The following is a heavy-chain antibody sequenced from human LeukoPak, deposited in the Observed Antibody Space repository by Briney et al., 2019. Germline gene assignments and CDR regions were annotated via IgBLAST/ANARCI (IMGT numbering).Heavy chain of an antibody. D-gene: IGHD6-13*01. Sequence: GGSLRLSCAASGFTFSSYEMNWVRQAPGKGLEWVSYISSSGSTIYYADSVKGRFTISRDNAKNSLYLQMNSLRAEDTAVYYCAREAGSSWFAPLDYWGQGTLVTVFS. CDR3: AREAGSSWFAPLDY. J-gene: IGHJ4*02. V-gene: IGHV3-48*03. CDR1: GFTFSSYE. CDR2: ISSSGSTI.